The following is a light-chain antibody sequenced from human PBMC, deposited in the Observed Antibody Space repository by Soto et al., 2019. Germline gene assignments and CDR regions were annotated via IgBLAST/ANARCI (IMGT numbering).Light chain of an antibody. V-gene: IGLV2-23*01. CDR3: STYAGSNTLV. CDR1: NSDVGSYNL. CDR2: GGT. J-gene: IGLJ2*01. Sequence: QSALTQPASVSGSPGQPITISCTGTNSDVGSYNLVSWYQQHPGKVPKLMIYGGTKRPSGVSNRFSGSTSGYTASLTISGLQAEDEADYYCSTYAGSNTLVFGGGTKVTVL.